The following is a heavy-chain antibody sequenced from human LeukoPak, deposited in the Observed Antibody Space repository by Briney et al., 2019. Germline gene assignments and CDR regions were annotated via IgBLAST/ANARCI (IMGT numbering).Heavy chain of an antibody. CDR1: GGSVSSGSYY. V-gene: IGHV4-61*01. D-gene: IGHD6-19*01. Sequence: PSETLSLTCTVSGGSVSSGSYYWSWIRQPPGKGLEWIGYIYYSGSTNYNPSLKSRVTISVDTSKNQFSLKLSSVTAADTAVYYCAGAWPKDSSGWYTIDYWGQGTLATVSS. J-gene: IGHJ4*02. CDR3: AGAWPKDSSGWYTIDY. CDR2: IYYSGST.